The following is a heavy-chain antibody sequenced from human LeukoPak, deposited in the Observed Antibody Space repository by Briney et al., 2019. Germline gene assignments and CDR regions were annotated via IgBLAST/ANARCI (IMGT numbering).Heavy chain of an antibody. CDR1: GGSISSSSYY. V-gene: IGHV4-39*01. D-gene: IGHD3-22*01. Sequence: SETLSLTCTVSGGSISSSSYYWGWIRQPPGKGLEWIGSIYYSGSTYYNPSLKSRVTISIDTSKNQFSLKLSSVTAADTAVYYCARVQGTMTDYIWGQGTMVTVSS. CDR3: ARVQGTMTDYI. J-gene: IGHJ3*02. CDR2: IYYSGST.